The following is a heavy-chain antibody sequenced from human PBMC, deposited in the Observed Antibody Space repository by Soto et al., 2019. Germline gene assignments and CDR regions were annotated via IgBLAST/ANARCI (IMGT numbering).Heavy chain of an antibody. Sequence: ASVKVSCKASGYTFTSYAMHWVRQAPGQRLEWMGWINAGNGNTKYSQKFQGRVTITRDTSASTAYMELSSLRSEDTAVYYCATTRHCSGGSCLNNAFDIWGQGTMVTVSS. V-gene: IGHV1-3*01. CDR2: INAGNGNT. D-gene: IGHD2-15*01. CDR1: GYTFTSYA. CDR3: ATTRHCSGGSCLNNAFDI. J-gene: IGHJ3*02.